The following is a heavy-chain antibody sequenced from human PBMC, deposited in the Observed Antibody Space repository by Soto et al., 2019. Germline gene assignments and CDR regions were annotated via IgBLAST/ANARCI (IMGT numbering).Heavy chain of an antibody. CDR1: GFTFSSYG. CDR2: ISYDGSNK. V-gene: IGHV3-30*18. Sequence: GGSLRLSCAASGFTFSSYGMHWVRQAPGKGLEWVAVISYDGSNKYYADSVKGRFTISRDNSKNTLYLQMNSLRAEDTAVYYCAKLIEYCSGGSCYSQGSDYWGQGTLVTVSS. J-gene: IGHJ4*02. CDR3: AKLIEYCSGGSCYSQGSDY. D-gene: IGHD2-15*01.